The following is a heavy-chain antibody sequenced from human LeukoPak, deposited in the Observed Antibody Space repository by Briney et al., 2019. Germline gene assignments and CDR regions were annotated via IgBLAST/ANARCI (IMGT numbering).Heavy chain of an antibody. CDR3: ARGGNKFYYYYGMDV. V-gene: IGHV5-51*01. D-gene: IGHD1-26*01. J-gene: IGHJ6*02. CDR1: GYSFTSYW. Sequence: GESLKISCKGSGYSFTSYWIGWVRQMPGKGLELMGIIYPGDSDTRYSPSFQGQVTISADKSISTAYLQWSSLKASDTAMYYYARGGNKFYYYYGMDVWGQGTTVTVSS. CDR2: IYPGDSDT.